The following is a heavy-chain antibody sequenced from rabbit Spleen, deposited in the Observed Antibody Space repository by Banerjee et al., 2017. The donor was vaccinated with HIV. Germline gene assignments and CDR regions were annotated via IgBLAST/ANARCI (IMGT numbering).Heavy chain of an antibody. D-gene: IGHD1-1*01. CDR1: GFTLSSYW. CDR3: ARDLVAVIGWNFNL. V-gene: IGHV1S45*01. J-gene: IGHJ4*01. Sequence: QEQLEESGGDLVKPEGSLKLSCTASGFTLSSYWMSWVRQAPGKGPEWIGCIANGDGKTVYASWVNGRFSISRTSSTTVTLQMTSLTAADTATYFCARDLVAVIGWNFNLWGQGTLVTVS. CDR2: IANGDGKT.